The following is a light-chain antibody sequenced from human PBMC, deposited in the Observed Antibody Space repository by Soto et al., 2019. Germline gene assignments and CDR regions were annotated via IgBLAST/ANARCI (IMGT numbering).Light chain of an antibody. V-gene: IGKV3-20*01. CDR1: QSVSSSY. CDR3: QQYTTSPPKLT. Sequence: EIVLTQSSGTLSLSPGERATLSCRASQSVSSSYLAWYQQKPGQPPRLLIYGASSRATGIPDRFGGSESGTDFTLTISRLEPEDFAVYYCQQYTTSPPKLTFGGGTKVEIK. CDR2: GAS. J-gene: IGKJ4*01.